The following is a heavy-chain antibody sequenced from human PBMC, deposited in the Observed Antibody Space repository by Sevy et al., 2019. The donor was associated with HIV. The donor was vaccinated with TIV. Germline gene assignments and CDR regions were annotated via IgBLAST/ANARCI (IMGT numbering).Heavy chain of an antibody. J-gene: IGHJ1*01. D-gene: IGHD3-10*01. CDR3: AKDHNLWSEGGFLHH. Sequence: GGSLRLSCAASGFTFSSYAIHWVRQTPGKGLEWVAVISYDGNNKYYADSVKGRLTVSRENSKNTLCGQMNSLRAEDTAVYYCAKDHNLWSEGGFLHHWGQGTLVTVSS. CDR1: GFTFSSYA. V-gene: IGHV3-30*18. CDR2: ISYDGNNK.